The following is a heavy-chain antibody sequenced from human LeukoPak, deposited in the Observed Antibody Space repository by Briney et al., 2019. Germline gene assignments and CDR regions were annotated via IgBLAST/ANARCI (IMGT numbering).Heavy chain of an antibody. CDR3: ARRRYYYGSGSYYNANWFDP. J-gene: IGHJ5*02. CDR1: GGSFSGYY. CDR2: INHSGST. Sequence: SETLSLTCAVYGGSFSGYYWSWIRQPPGKGLEWIGEINHSGSTNYNPSLKSRVTISVDTSKNQFSLKLGSVTAADTAVYYCARRRYYYGSGSYYNANWFDPWGQGTLVTVSS. D-gene: IGHD3-10*01. V-gene: IGHV4-34*01.